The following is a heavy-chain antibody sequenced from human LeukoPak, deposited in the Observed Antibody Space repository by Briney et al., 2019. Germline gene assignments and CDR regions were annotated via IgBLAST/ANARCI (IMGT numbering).Heavy chain of an antibody. D-gene: IGHD3-10*01. CDR2: INHSGST. J-gene: IGHJ4*02. Sequence: TSETLSLTCAVYGGSFSGYYWSWIRQPPGKGLEWIGEINHSGSTNYNPSHKSRVTISVDTSKNQFSLKLSSVTAADTAVYYCARGGTRITMVRGVIALDYWGQGTLVTVSS. CDR3: ARGGTRITMVRGVIALDY. CDR1: GGSFSGYY. V-gene: IGHV4-34*01.